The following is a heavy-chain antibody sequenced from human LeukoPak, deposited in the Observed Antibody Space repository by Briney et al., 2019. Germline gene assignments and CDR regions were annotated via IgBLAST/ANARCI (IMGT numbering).Heavy chain of an antibody. Sequence: PSETLSLTCSVSGGSISSTSYYWGWIRQPPGKGLESIGSIYYSGSTNYNPSLKSRVTISVDTSKNQFSLKLSSVTAANTAVYYFARQEISGGGTIGASWFGPWGQGTLVTVSS. CDR3: ARQEISGGGTIGASWFGP. CDR1: GGSISSTSYY. CDR2: IYYSGST. J-gene: IGHJ5*02. V-gene: IGHV4-39*01. D-gene: IGHD2-15*01.